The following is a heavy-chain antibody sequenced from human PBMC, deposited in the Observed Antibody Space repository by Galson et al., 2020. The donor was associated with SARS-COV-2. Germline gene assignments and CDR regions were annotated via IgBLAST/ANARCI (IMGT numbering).Heavy chain of an antibody. CDR2: ISWNSGSI. D-gene: IGHD4-17*01. V-gene: IGHV3-9*01. Sequence: GGSLRLSCAASGFTFDDYAMHWVRQAPGKGLEWVSGISWNSGSIGYADSVKGRFTISRDNAKNSLYLQMNSLRAEDTALYYCAKARKPYDYGDYFDYWGQGTLVTVSS. J-gene: IGHJ4*02. CDR3: AKARKPYDYGDYFDY. CDR1: GFTFDDYA.